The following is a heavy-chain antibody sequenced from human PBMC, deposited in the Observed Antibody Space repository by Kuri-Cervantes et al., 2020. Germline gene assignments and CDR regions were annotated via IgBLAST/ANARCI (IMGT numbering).Heavy chain of an antibody. D-gene: IGHD3-3*01. Sequence: GESLKISCAASGFTFSSYGMHWVRQAPGKGLEWVAVIWYDGSNKYYADSVKGRFTISRDNSKNTLYLQMNSLRAEDTAVYYCARDGLRFLEWLSYGMDVCGQAITTVSS. J-gene: IGHJ6*02. CDR3: ARDGLRFLEWLSYGMDV. V-gene: IGHV3-33*01. CDR1: GFTFSSYG. CDR2: IWYDGSNK.